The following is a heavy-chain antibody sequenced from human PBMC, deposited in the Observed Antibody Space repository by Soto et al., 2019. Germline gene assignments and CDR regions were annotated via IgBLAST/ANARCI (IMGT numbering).Heavy chain of an antibody. CDR3: ARRDYGDYGAVAFDY. J-gene: IGHJ4*02. CDR1: GGSISSGAYY. CDR2: MYHSGRP. Sequence: QVQLQESGPGLVKPSQTLSLTCTVSGGSISSGAYYWSWIRQHPGKGLEWIGFMYHSGRPSYNPSLKSRVTISVDKSKNQFSLKLSSVSAADTAVYYCARRDYGDYGAVAFDYWGQGTLVTVSS. V-gene: IGHV4-31*03. D-gene: IGHD4-17*01.